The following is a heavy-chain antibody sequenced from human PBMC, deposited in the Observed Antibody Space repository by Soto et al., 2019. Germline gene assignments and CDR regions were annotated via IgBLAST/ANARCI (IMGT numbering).Heavy chain of an antibody. CDR2: IFYTGRT. CDR1: GGSISSGGYF. J-gene: IGHJ5*02. CDR3: ARDLPLLRYSGFDP. V-gene: IGHV4-31*03. Sequence: QVQLQESGPGLVKPSQTLSLTCTVSGGSISSGGYFWSWIRQHPGKGLEWIGYIFYTGRTNYNPSLRSRVTISLDTSKNQFSLTLTSVTVADTAVYYCARDLPLLRYSGFDPWGQGTPVIVSS. D-gene: IGHD3-9*01.